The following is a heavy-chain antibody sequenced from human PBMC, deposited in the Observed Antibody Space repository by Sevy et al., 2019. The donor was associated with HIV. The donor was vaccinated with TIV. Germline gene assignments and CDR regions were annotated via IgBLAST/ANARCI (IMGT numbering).Heavy chain of an antibody. J-gene: IGHJ4*02. CDR3: AKDGGRNWDQFFFDY. CDR1: GFTFSSFG. Sequence: GGSLRLSCEASGFTFSSFGMSWVRQAPGKGLEWVSGISGTGGSTYYADSVKGRFTISRDNSKNTLYIHMISLRAEDTVVYYCAKDGGRNWDQFFFDYWGQGTLVTVSS. V-gene: IGHV3-23*01. CDR2: ISGTGGST. D-gene: IGHD7-27*01.